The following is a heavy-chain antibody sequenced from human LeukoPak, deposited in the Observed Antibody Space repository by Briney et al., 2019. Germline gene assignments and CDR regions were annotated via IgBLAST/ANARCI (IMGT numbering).Heavy chain of an antibody. CDR2: ISGSGGST. V-gene: IGHV3-23*01. Sequence: PGGPLRLSCAASGFTFSSYAMSWVRRAPGKGLEGVSAISGSGGSTYYADSVKGRFTISRDNSKNSLYLQMNSLRAEETAVYYCAKDGPVVYYYDSSGFDIWGQGTMVTVSS. CDR1: GFTFSSYA. D-gene: IGHD3-22*01. CDR3: AKDGPVVYYYDSSGFDI. J-gene: IGHJ3*02.